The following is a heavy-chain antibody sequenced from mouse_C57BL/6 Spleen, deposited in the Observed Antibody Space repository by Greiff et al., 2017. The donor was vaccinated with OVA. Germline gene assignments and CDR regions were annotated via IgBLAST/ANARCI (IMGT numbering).Heavy chain of an antibody. J-gene: IGHJ2*01. CDR2: IYPGDGDT. CDR3: ARPSYYDYDVDY. CDR1: GYAFSSYW. Sequence: QVQLQQSGAELVKPGASVKISCKASGYAFSSYWMNWVKQRPGKGLEWIGQIYPGDGDTNYNGKFKGKATLTADKSSSTAYMQLSSLTSEDSAVYFCARPSYYDYDVDYWGQGTTLTVSS. D-gene: IGHD2-4*01. V-gene: IGHV1-80*01.